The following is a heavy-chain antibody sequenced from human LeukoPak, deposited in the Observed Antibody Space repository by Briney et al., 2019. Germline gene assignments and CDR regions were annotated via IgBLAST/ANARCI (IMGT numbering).Heavy chain of an antibody. J-gene: IGHJ4*02. CDR2: ISSSGSTI. Sequence: GGSLSLSCAASGFTFSDYYMSWIRQAPGKGLEWVSYISSSGSTIYYADSVKGRFTISRDNAKNSLYLQMNSLRAEDTAVYYCARVIAEYYYDSSGYYWDYFDYWGQGTLVTVSS. V-gene: IGHV3-11*01. CDR1: GFTFSDYY. D-gene: IGHD3-22*01. CDR3: ARVIAEYYYDSSGYYWDYFDY.